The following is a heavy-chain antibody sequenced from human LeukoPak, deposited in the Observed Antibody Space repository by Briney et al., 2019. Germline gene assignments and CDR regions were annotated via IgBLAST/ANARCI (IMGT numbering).Heavy chain of an antibody. CDR1: GFTFSDYW. D-gene: IGHD3-9*01. CDR2: IKEDGNEK. V-gene: IGHV3-7*01. J-gene: IGHJ4*02. CDR3: ARGKLDFAF. Sequence: GGSLRLSCEASGFTFSDYWMSWVRQAPGKGLEWVANIKEDGNEKYYVDSVKGRFTISRDNAKNAVYLQMNSLTAEDTAVYYCARGKLDFAFWGQGTLVTVSS.